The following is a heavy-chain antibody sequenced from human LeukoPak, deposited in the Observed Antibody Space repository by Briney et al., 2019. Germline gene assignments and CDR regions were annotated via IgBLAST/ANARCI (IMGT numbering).Heavy chain of an antibody. CDR3: AREVVAGDDAFDI. Sequence: SQTLSLTCAISGDRVSSSGAAWNWIRQSPSRGLEWLGRTYYRSKWYNDYALSVESRITINPDTSKNQFSLQLNSVTPEDTAVYYCAREVVAGDDAFDIWGQGTMVTVSS. CDR2: TYYRSKWYN. J-gene: IGHJ3*02. D-gene: IGHD2-15*01. CDR1: GDRVSSSGAA. V-gene: IGHV6-1*01.